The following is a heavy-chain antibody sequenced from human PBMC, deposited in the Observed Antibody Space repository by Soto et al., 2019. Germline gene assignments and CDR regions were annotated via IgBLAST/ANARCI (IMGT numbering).Heavy chain of an antibody. CDR2: IIPIFGTA. V-gene: IGHV1-69*12. Sequence: QVQLVQSGAEVKKPGSSVKVSCKASGGTFSSYAISWVRQAPGQGLEWMGGIIPIFGTANYAQKFQGRVTITADESTSTAYMELSSLRSEDTAVYYCAREECSGGSCYSEGYFDYWGQGTLVTVSS. D-gene: IGHD2-15*01. J-gene: IGHJ4*02. CDR3: AREECSGGSCYSEGYFDY. CDR1: GGTFSSYA.